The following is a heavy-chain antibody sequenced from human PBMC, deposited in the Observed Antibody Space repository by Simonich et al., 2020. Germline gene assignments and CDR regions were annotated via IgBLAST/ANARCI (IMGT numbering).Heavy chain of an antibody. CDR2: ISSSSSYI. CDR3: AGGVYGSSTSCSTYYYYGMDV. CDR1: GFTFSSYS. J-gene: IGHJ6*02. D-gene: IGHD2-2*01. V-gene: IGHV3-21*01. Sequence: EVQLVESGGGLVKPGGSLRLSCAASGFTFSSYSMNWVRQAPGKGLEWVSSISSSSSYIYYADSVKGRFTISRDNAKNSLYLQRNSLRAEDTAVYYCAGGVYGSSTSCSTYYYYGMDVWGQGTTVTVSS.